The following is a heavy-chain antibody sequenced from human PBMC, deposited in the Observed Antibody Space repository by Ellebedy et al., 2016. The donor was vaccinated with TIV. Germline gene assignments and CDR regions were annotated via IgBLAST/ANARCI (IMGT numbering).Heavy chain of an antibody. V-gene: IGHV3-30*03. J-gene: IGHJ4*02. D-gene: IGHD3-10*01. CDR1: GFRFRTYG. Sequence: GGSLRLXXAASGFRFRTYGMHWVRQAPGKGLEWVAGLSYDGSNQFYADSVRGRFTISRDNANNTLYLQMNGLRTEDTAVYYCARERFHGSGTPKTDYWGPGTLVTVSS. CDR3: ARERFHGSGTPKTDY. CDR2: LSYDGSNQ.